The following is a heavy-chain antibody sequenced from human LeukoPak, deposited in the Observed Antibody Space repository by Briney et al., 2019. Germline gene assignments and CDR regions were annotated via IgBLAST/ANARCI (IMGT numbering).Heavy chain of an antibody. D-gene: IGHD3-10*01. V-gene: IGHV4-59*01. Sequence: PSETLSLTCTVSGGSIGNYYWNWIRQTPGKGLEWIGYISYSGSTNYNPSLKSRATISLDTPKNQFSLNMSSVTPADTGVHCCARDLTRDDSGTYYNLGLLKYWGQGILVTVSS. CDR2: ISYSGST. CDR1: GGSIGNYY. J-gene: IGHJ4*02. CDR3: ARDLTRDDSGTYYNLGLLKY.